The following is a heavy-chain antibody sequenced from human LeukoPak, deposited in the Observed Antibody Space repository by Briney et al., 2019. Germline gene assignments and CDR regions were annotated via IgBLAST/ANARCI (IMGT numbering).Heavy chain of an antibody. D-gene: IGHD3-22*01. V-gene: IGHV3-7*01. CDR2: IKQDVTTK. CDR1: AFTFSTYG. J-gene: IGHJ4*02. CDR3: ARCPYDSTGYYSVPSHLDY. Sequence: PGGSLRLSCAPSAFTFSTYGMAWVSQAPGKWLEWVANIKQDVTTKYYVDSLRGRFSISRDNVKNSLFLQMNSLSAEDTAVYYCARCPYDSTGYYSVPSHLDYWGQGTLVTVSS.